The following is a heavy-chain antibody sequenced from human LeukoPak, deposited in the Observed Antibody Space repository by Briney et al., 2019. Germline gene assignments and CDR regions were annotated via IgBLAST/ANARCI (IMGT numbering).Heavy chain of an antibody. D-gene: IGHD3-22*01. CDR3: AGLTYYYDSSGYRRGYWFDP. J-gene: IGHJ5*02. V-gene: IGHV4-30-2*01. CDR1: GGSISSGGYS. CDR2: IYHSGST. Sequence: SQTLSLTCAVSGGSISSGGYSWSWIRQPPGKGLEWIGYIYHSGSTYYNPSLKSRVTISVDRSKNQFSLKLSSVTAADTAVYYCAGLTYYYDSSGYRRGYWFDPWGQGTLSPSPQ.